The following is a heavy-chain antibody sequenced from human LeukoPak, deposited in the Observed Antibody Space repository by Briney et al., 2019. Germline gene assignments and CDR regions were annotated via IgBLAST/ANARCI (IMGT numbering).Heavy chain of an antibody. Sequence: SETLSLTCTVSGGSISSYYWSWIRQPAGKGLEWIGRIYTSGSTNYNPSLKSRVTISVDTSKNQFSLKLSSVTAADTAVYYCARSQYRADAFDIWGQGAMVTVSS. J-gene: IGHJ3*02. V-gene: IGHV4-4*07. CDR3: ARSQYRADAFDI. CDR1: GGSISSYY. D-gene: IGHD2-2*01. CDR2: IYTSGST.